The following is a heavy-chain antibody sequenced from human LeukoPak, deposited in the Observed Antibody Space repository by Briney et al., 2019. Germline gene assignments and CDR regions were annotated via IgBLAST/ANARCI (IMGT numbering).Heavy chain of an antibody. D-gene: IGHD5-12*01. CDR3: ALWWLRSDFDY. V-gene: IGHV1-2*06. J-gene: IGHJ4*02. CDR1: GYTFTGYY. CDR2: INPNSGGT. Sequence: ASVKVSCKASGYTFTGYYMHWVQQAPGQGLEWMGRINPNSGGTNYAQKFQGRVTMTRDTSISTAYMELSRLRSDDTAVYYCALWWLRSDFDYWGQGTLVTVSS.